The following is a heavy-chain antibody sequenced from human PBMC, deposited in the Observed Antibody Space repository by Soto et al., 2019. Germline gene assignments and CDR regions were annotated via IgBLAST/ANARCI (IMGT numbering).Heavy chain of an antibody. D-gene: IGHD2-21*02. CDR1: GGTFSSYA. CDR2: IIPIVGTA. J-gene: IGHJ4*02. Sequence: QVQLVQSGAEVKKPGSSVKVSCKASGGTFSSYAISWVRQAPGQGLEWMGGIIPIVGTANYAQKFQGRVKITADESTSTAYRELSSLRSEDTAVYYGSREGESGVVTAIPDFWGQGSMVTVSS. CDR3: SREGESGVVTAIPDF. V-gene: IGHV1-69*12.